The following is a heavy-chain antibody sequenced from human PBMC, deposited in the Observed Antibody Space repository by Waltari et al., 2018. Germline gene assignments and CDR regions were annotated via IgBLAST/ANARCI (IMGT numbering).Heavy chain of an antibody. V-gene: IGHV4-34*01. CDR2: INHSGST. CDR1: GGSFSGYY. CDR3: AKGDYYDSSGYYYYAFDI. Sequence: QVQLQQWGAGLLKPSETLSLTCAVYGGSFSGYYWSWIRQPPGKGLEWIGEINHSGSTNYNPSLKSRVTISVDTSKNQFSLKLSSVTAADTAVYYCAKGDYYDSSGYYYYAFDIWGQGTMVTVSS. J-gene: IGHJ3*02. D-gene: IGHD3-22*01.